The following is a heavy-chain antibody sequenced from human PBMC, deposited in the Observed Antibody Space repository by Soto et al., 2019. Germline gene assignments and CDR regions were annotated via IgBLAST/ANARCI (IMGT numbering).Heavy chain of an antibody. J-gene: IGHJ6*02. CDR2: IAPGGSET. CDR3: TRRRVLRFLQWRPYGSDV. V-gene: IGHV5-10-1*01. D-gene: IGHD3-3*01. CDR1: GFSYTSYW. Sequence: PGESLKISCKGSGFSYTSYWITWVRQMPGKGLEWMGRIAPGGSETKYSPSFEGHVTISADTSISTAYLQWHSLKASDTATYYCTRRRVLRFLQWRPYGSDVWGQGTTVTVSS.